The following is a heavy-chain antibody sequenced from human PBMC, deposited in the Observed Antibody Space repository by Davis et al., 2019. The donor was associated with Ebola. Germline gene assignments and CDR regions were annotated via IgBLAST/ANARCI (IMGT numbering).Heavy chain of an antibody. CDR3: ARAGFGEIYFDY. Sequence: PGGSLRLSCAASGFSFRTYDMHWVRQVTGKTLEWVSAIGTAGDTYYPGSVKGRFTISREKAKNSLYLQMNSLRGEDTAVYYCARAGFGEIYFDYWGQGTLVTVSS. D-gene: IGHD3-10*01. V-gene: IGHV3-13*01. CDR1: GFSFRTYD. J-gene: IGHJ4*02. CDR2: IGTAGDT.